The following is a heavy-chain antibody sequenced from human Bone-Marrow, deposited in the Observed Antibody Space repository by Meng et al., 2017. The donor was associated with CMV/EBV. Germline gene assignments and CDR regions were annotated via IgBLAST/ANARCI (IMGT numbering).Heavy chain of an antibody. Sequence: CKATGSTFTGYYTHWVRQAPGQGLEWMGWINPNSGGTNYAQKFQGRVTMTRDTSISTAYMELSRLRSDDTAVYYCAGDNWNYGWFDPWGQGTLVTVSS. V-gene: IGHV1-2*02. J-gene: IGHJ5*02. CDR2: INPNSGGT. CDR1: GSTFTGYY. D-gene: IGHD1-7*01. CDR3: AGDNWNYGWFDP.